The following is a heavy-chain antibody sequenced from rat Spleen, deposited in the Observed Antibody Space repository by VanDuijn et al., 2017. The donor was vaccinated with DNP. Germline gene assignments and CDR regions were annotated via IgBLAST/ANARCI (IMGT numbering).Heavy chain of an antibody. V-gene: IGHV5-46*01. CDR1: GFIFSSFP. D-gene: IGHD1-4*01. J-gene: IGHJ2*01. CDR2: ISTSGDST. CDR3: ARHVLPLRVWDY. Sequence: EVQLVESGGGLVQPGRSMKLSCVASGFIFSSFPMAWVRQAPTKGLEWVATISTSGDSTYYRDSVKGRFTISRDKTEPTLYLQMNSLRSEDMATYYCARHVLPLRVWDYWGQGVMVTVSS.